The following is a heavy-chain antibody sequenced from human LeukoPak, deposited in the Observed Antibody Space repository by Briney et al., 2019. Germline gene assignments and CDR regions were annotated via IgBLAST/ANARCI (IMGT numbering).Heavy chain of an antibody. CDR3: AGSLGYCTSNVCYLKY. D-gene: IGHD2-8*01. CDR1: GYTFTRYG. J-gene: IGHJ4*02. V-gene: IGHV1-18*01. Sequence: ASVKVSCKASGYTFTRYGISWVRQAPGQGPEWLGWISGYNGYTNYEQKFQDRVTMTTDTSTSTAYMELRSLRSDDTAVYYCAGSLGYCTSNVCYLKYWGQGTLVTVSS. CDR2: ISGYNGYT.